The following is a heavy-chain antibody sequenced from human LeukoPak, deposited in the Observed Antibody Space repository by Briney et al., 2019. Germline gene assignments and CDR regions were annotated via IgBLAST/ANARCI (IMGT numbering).Heavy chain of an antibody. V-gene: IGHV3-7*01. CDR1: GFTFSRYW. D-gene: IGHD1-26*01. CDR2: IKQDGSEK. Sequence: PGGSLRLSCAASGFTFSRYWMTWVRQAPGKGLEWVANIKQDGSEKFYADSLKGRLIISRDNAKSSLYLQVNSLTVEDTAVYYGAREWDSGWGGTYYYNWGQGTLVTVSS. J-gene: IGHJ4*02. CDR3: AREWDSGWGGTYYYN.